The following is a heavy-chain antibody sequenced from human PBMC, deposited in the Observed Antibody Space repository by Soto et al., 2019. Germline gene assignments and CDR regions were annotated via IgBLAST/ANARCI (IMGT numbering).Heavy chain of an antibody. CDR3: ARTVDFWSGYYPY. CDR1: GDSITTSDYY. CDR2: TYYSGSS. Sequence: SETLSLTCSVSGDSITTSDYYWSWIRQPPGKGLEWLGYTYYSGSSYYNPSLKGRATISVDTSKNQFSLKLSSVTAADTAMYYCARTVDFWSGYYPYWGPGTLVTVSS. D-gene: IGHD3-3*01. V-gene: IGHV4-30-4*01. J-gene: IGHJ4*02.